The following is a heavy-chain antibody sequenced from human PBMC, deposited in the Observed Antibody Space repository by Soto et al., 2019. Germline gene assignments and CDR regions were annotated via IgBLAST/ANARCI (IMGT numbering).Heavy chain of an antibody. J-gene: IGHJ6*02. V-gene: IGHV3-30*18. Sequence: GGSLRLSCAASGFPFSSYGMHWVRQAPGKGLEWVAVISYDGSNKYYADSVKGRFTISRDNSKNTLYLQMNSLRAEDTAVYYCAKGVVPAAAYYYYYYGMDVWGQGTTVTVSS. CDR1: GFPFSSYG. CDR2: ISYDGSNK. D-gene: IGHD2-2*01. CDR3: AKGVVPAAAYYYYYYGMDV.